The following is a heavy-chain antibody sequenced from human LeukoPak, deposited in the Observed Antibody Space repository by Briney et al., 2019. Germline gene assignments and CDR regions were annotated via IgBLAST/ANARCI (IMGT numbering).Heavy chain of an antibody. D-gene: IGHD6-13*01. CDR1: GMSFSSYE. V-gene: IGHV3-48*03. CDR3: ASARLYSSTWYCYFDY. Sequence: QSGGSLRLSCAGSGMSFSSYEVNWVRQAPGKGLEWVSYISSGGTTIYYADSVKGRFTISRDNAKNSLYLQMNNLRAEDTAVYYCASARLYSSTWYCYFDYWGRGTLVTVSS. CDR2: ISSGGTTI. J-gene: IGHJ4*02.